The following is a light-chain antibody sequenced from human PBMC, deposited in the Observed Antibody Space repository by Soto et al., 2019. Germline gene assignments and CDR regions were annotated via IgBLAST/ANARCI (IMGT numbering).Light chain of an antibody. Sequence: DIQMTQSPSILSGSVGDRVTITCRASQTISSWLAWYQQKPGKAPKLLIYKASTLKSGVPSRFSGSGSGTEFTPTISSLQPDDFATYYCQHYNSYSEAFGQGTKVDI. J-gene: IGKJ1*01. CDR2: KAS. CDR1: QTISSW. CDR3: QHYNSYSEA. V-gene: IGKV1-5*03.